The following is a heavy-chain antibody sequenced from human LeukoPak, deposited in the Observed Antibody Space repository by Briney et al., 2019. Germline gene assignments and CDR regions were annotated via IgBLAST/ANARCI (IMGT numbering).Heavy chain of an antibody. V-gene: IGHV1-8*03. Sequence: ASVKVSCKASGYSFTSYEIKWGRQATGQGLEWMGWMNPNSGNTGYAQKFQGRVTITRNTSISTAYMELSSLKSEDTAVYYCARNVRQFYYDSSGGYELYYYYMDVWGKGTTVTVSS. D-gene: IGHD3-22*01. CDR3: ARNVRQFYYDSSGGYELYYYYMDV. CDR2: MNPNSGNT. J-gene: IGHJ6*03. CDR1: GYSFTSYE.